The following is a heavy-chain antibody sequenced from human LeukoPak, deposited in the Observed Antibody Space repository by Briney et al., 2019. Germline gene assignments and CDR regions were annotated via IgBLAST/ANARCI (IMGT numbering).Heavy chain of an antibody. CDR3: ARGTYYSGSGPGSWFDP. J-gene: IGHJ5*02. D-gene: IGHD3-10*01. Sequence: DPGGSLRLSCAASGFSVSDYYMNWIRQSPGKGLEWVSHISKKTAIEYADSVKGRFTISGDNANNLLLLQMDSLRPEDTGVYYCARGTYYSGSGPGSWFDPWGHGTPVTVSS. CDR2: ISKKTAI. V-gene: IGHV3-11*01. CDR1: GFSVSDYY.